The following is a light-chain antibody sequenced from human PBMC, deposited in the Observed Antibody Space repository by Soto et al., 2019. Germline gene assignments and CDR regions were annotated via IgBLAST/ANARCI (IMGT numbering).Light chain of an antibody. CDR2: KAS. V-gene: IGKV1-5*03. CDR1: QSISSW. J-gene: IGKJ1*01. Sequence: DSRMTQSPSTPSASVGDSVSINCRASQSISSWLAWYQQKPGKAPRLLIYKASTLEIGVPSRFSGSGSGTDFTLTISSLEPEDFAVYYCHQRQSWPRTFGQGTKVDI. CDR3: HQRQSWPRT.